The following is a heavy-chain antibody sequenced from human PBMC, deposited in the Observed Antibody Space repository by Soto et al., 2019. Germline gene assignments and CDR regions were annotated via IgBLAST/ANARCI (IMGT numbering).Heavy chain of an antibody. D-gene: IGHD2-21*02. CDR1: GFTFSNAW. Sequence: EVQLVESGGGLVKPGGSLRLSCAASGFTFSNAWMNWVRQAPGKGLEWVGRIKSKTDGGTTDYAAPVKGRFTISRDDSKNTLYLQMNSLKTEDTAVYYCTTHPRVVVTAIQGHGAFDIWGKGTMVTVSS. CDR2: IKSKTDGGTT. CDR3: TTHPRVVVTAIQGHGAFDI. J-gene: IGHJ3*02. V-gene: IGHV3-15*07.